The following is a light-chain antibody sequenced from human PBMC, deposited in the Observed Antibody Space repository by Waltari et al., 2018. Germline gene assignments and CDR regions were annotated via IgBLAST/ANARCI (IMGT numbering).Light chain of an antibody. CDR1: QSVSQW. CDR3: QQYIASAT. CDR2: KAS. J-gene: IGKJ4*01. Sequence: DIQMTQFPSTVSASVGDRVTITCRASQSVSQWLAWYQQKPGKAPNLLIYKASTLQDGVASRFSGSGFGTEFTLTINSLQPEDSGTYYYQQYIASATFGGGTAVEI. V-gene: IGKV1-5*03.